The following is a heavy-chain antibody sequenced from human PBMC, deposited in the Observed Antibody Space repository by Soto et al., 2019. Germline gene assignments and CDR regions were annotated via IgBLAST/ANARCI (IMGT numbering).Heavy chain of an antibody. D-gene: IGHD4-17*01. CDR1: GFTFSNAW. CDR2: IKSKTDGGTT. CDR3: TTQISTVTYYFDY. Sequence: EVQLVESGGGLVKPGGSLRLSCAASGFTFSNAWMNWVRQAPGKGLEWLGRIKSKTDGGTTDYVVPVKGRFTISRDDSKNTLYLQMDSLNTEDTAVYYCTTQISTVTYYFDYWGQGTLVTVSS. V-gene: IGHV3-15*07. J-gene: IGHJ4*02.